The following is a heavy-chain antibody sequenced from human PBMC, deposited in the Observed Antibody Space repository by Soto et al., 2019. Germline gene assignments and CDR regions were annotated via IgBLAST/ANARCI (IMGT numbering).Heavy chain of an antibody. D-gene: IGHD1-26*01. V-gene: IGHV1-18*01. CDR1: RYTFTSHG. CDR2: ISTFNGKT. J-gene: IGHJ3*01. Sequence: VQLVQSGGDVQPPGASVKVSCTTFRYTFTSHGIAWVRQAPGQGLERMGWISTFNGKTDYAQKFQGRVTMTADTLTSTVHMELRSLRSDDTAVYYCARLLTEGATFREDAFDLWGQGTKVTVSS. CDR3: ARLLTEGATFREDAFDL.